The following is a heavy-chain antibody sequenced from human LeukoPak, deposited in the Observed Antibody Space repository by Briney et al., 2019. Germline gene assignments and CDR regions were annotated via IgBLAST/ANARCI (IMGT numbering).Heavy chain of an antibody. D-gene: IGHD3-3*02. CDR2: IVPMFGRA. J-gene: IGHJ4*02. V-gene: IGHV1-69*13. CDR3: ARVRGSALLSFLDDY. Sequence: SVKVSCTASGGTFSSYLISWVRQAPGQGLEWMGGIVPMFGRANYAQKFQGRVAITADESTRIAYMELSSLRSEDTAVYYCARVRGSALLSFLDDYWGQGTLVSVSS. CDR1: GGTFSSYL.